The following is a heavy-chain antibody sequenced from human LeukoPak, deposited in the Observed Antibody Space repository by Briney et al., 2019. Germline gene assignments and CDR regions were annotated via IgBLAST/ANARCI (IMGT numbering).Heavy chain of an antibody. CDR2: ISYDGSNK. J-gene: IGHJ4*02. V-gene: IGHV3-30*04. CDR1: GFTFSSYA. Sequence: GGSLRLSCAASGFTFSSYAMHWVRQAPGKGLGWVAVISYDGSNKYYADSVKGRFTISRDNSKNTLYLQMNSLRAEDTAVYYCARDYYDYVWGSYRWGYFDYWGQGTLVTVSS. D-gene: IGHD3-16*02. CDR3: ARDYYDYVWGSYRWGYFDY.